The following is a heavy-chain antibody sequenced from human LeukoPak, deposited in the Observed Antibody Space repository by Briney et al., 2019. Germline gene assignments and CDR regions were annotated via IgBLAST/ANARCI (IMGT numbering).Heavy chain of an antibody. J-gene: IGHJ4*02. V-gene: IGHV4-34*01. CDR1: GRSLSGYY. D-gene: IGHD3-22*01. CDR3: ARAGDSSDYGDY. Sequence: SETLSLTCAVYGRSLSGYYWSWIRQPPGKGLEWIGEINHSGSTNYNPSLKSRVTISLDTSKNQFSLRLSSVTAADTAVYYCARAGDSSDYGDYWGQGTLVTVSS. CDR2: INHSGST.